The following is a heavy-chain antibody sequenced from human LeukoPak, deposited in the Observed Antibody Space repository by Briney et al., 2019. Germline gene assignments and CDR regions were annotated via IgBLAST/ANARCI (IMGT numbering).Heavy chain of an antibody. J-gene: IGHJ4*02. CDR1: GGSFSGYY. CDR2: INHSGST. D-gene: IGHD3-10*01. V-gene: IGHV4-34*01. CDR3: ARGKHYYYGSGSYDY. Sequence: PSETLSLTCAVYGGSFSGYYWSWIRQPPGKGLEWIGEINHSGSTNYNPSLKSRVTISADTSKNQFSLKLSSVTAADTAVYYCARGKHYYYGSGSYDYWGQGTLVTVSS.